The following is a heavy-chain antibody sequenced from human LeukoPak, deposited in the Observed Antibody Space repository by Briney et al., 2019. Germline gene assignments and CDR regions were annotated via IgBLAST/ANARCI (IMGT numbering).Heavy chain of an antibody. J-gene: IGHJ4*02. V-gene: IGHV3-48*03. CDR3: ARVTTGTKVDY. Sequence: GGSLRLSCAASGFTFSSYEVNWVRQAPGKGPEGVSYISSSGTTTHYADSVEGRFTISRDSAKNSLYLQMNSLRAEDTAVYYCARVTTGTKVDYWGQGTLVTVSS. CDR2: ISSSGTTT. CDR1: GFTFSSYE. D-gene: IGHD1-1*01.